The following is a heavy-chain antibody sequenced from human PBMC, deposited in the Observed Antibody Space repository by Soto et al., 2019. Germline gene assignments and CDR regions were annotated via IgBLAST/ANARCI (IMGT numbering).Heavy chain of an antibody. CDR3: ARRQVVAAQH. CDR2: IYYSGSA. Sequence: SETLSLTCTVSGGSISSGNYYWSWIRQPPGKGLEWIGYIYYSGSAYYNPSLKSRVSISVDMSMNQFSLRLSSVTAADTAVYYCARRQVVAAQHSGQGTLVSVSS. V-gene: IGHV4-30-4*01. J-gene: IGHJ4*02. D-gene: IGHD2-15*01. CDR1: GGSISSGNYY.